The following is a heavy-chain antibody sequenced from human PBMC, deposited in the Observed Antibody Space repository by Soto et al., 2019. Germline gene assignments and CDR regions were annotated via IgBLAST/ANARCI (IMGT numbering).Heavy chain of an antibody. J-gene: IGHJ1*01. CDR2: ISGSGGST. V-gene: IGHV3-23*01. CDR3: AKDSGGAAGQNVVYFQH. CDR1: GFTFSSYA. D-gene: IGHD3-16*01. Sequence: GSLRLSCAASGFTFSSYAMSWVRQAPGKGLEWVSAISGSGGSTYYADSVKGRFTISRDNSKNTLYLQMNSLRAEDTAVYYCAKDSGGAAGQNVVYFQHWGQGTLVTVSS.